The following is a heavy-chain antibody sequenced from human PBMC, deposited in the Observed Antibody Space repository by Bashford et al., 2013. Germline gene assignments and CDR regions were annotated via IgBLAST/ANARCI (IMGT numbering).Heavy chain of an antibody. Sequence: ASVKVSCKASGYTFTSYGISWVRQAPGQGLEWMGWISAYNGNTNYAQKLQGRVTMTTDTSTSTAYMELRSLRSDDTAVYYCARDNSVLRYFDWFSPWDYWGQGTLVTVSS. CDR3: ARDNSVLRYFDWFSPWDY. D-gene: IGHD3-9*01. J-gene: IGHJ4*02. CDR2: ISAYNGNT. V-gene: IGHV1-18*01. CDR1: GYTFTSYG.